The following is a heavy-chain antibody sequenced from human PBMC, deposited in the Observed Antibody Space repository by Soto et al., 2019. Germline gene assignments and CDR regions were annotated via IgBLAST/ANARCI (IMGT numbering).Heavy chain of an antibody. Sequence: LRLSCAVSGFTVGASWMHWVRQGPGKGPVWVSRVDLDGFTTTHADSVRGRFSISRDTAKNTVFMQMNGLEAEDTAVYYCVRNLRGPLEAWGQGALVTVSS. V-gene: IGHV3-74*01. D-gene: IGHD3-3*01. CDR2: VDLDGFTT. CDR1: GFTVGASW. CDR3: VRNLRGPLEA. J-gene: IGHJ4*02.